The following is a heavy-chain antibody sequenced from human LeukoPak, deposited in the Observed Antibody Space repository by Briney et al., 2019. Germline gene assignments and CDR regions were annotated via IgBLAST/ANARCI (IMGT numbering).Heavy chain of an antibody. CDR2: IYTGGST. D-gene: IGHD6-13*01. CDR1: GGSISSYY. Sequence: SETLSLTCTVSGGSISSYYWSWIRQPAGKGLEWIGRIYTGGSTNYNPSLKSRVTMSVDTSKNQFSLKLSSVTAADTAVYYCARDLRYSSSWYHDYWGQGTLVTVSS. V-gene: IGHV4-4*07. J-gene: IGHJ4*02. CDR3: ARDLRYSSSWYHDY.